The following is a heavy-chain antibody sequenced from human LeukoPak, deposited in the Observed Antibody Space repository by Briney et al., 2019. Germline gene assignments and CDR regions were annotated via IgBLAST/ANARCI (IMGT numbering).Heavy chain of an antibody. CDR1: GWSFSSYY. CDR3: ARRISRYYDSSGFPFDY. J-gene: IGHJ4*02. Sequence: SETLSLTCAVYGWSFSSYYWSWIRQPPGKGLEWIGEINHSGSTNYNPSLKSRVTISVDTSKNQFSLKLSSVTAADTAVYYCARRISRYYDSSGFPFDYWGQGTLVTVSS. CDR2: INHSGST. D-gene: IGHD3-22*01. V-gene: IGHV4-34*01.